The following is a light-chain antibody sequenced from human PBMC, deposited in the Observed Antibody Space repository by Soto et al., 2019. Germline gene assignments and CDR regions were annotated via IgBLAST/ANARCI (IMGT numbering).Light chain of an antibody. V-gene: IGKV3D-15*01. J-gene: IGKJ5*01. CDR2: DAS. CDR3: QQYNNWPIT. Sequence: IVVTQSPTTLPVSPGERATLSCRASQSVSRNLAWYQQKPGQAPRLLIYDASTRATGTPARFSGSGSGTKFTLSISSLQSEDFAVYYCQQYNNWPITFCQGTRLE. CDR1: QSVSRN.